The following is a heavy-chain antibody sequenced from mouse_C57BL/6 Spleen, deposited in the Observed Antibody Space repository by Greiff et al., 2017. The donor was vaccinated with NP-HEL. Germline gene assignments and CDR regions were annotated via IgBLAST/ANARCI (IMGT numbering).Heavy chain of an antibody. J-gene: IGHJ2*01. Sequence: EVNVVESGGGLVKPGGSLKLSCAASGFTFSSYAMSWVRQTPEKRLEWVATISDGGSYTYYPDNVKGRFTISRDNAKNNLYLQMSHLKSEDTAMYYCARDDYDNYFDYWGQGTTLTVSS. CDR2: ISDGGSYT. CDR3: ARDDYDNYFDY. V-gene: IGHV5-4*03. CDR1: GFTFSSYA. D-gene: IGHD2-4*01.